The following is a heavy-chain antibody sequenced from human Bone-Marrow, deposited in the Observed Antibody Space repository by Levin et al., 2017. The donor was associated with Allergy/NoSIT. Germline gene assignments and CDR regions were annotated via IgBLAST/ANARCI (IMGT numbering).Heavy chain of an antibody. CDR2: ISGSGVST. CDR1: GFTFSKYA. J-gene: IGHJ4*02. V-gene: IGHV3-23*01. D-gene: IGHD2-21*01. Sequence: GGSLRLSCAVSGFTFSKYAMTWVRQAPGKGLEWVSGISGSGVSTFYGDSVKGRFTISRDNSKNTVFLQMNSLKAEDTAVYYCAKGVDVVVIMAAYDNWGQGTLVTVSS. CDR3: AKGVDVVVIMAAYDN.